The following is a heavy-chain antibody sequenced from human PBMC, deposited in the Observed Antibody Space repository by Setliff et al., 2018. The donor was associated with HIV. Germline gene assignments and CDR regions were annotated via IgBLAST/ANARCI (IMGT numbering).Heavy chain of an antibody. CDR3: ARTKIFSAGFRGYLTGPINWFDP. Sequence: GPSVKVSCKASGYTFTSYGISWVRQAHGQGLEWMGWISAYNGNTNYAQKLQGRVTMTTDTSTSKAYMELRSLRSDDTAVYYCARTKIFSAGFRGYLTGPINWFDPWGQGTLVTVSS. CDR2: ISAYNGNT. CDR1: GYTFTSYG. V-gene: IGHV1-18*01. D-gene: IGHD3-10*01. J-gene: IGHJ5*02.